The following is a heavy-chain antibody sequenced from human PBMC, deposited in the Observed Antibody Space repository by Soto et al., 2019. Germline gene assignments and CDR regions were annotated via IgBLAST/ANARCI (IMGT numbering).Heavy chain of an antibody. J-gene: IGHJ5*01. V-gene: IGHV6-1*01. Sequence: QVQLQQSGPGLVKPSQTLSLTCAISGESVSTNSATWDWIRQSPSRGLEWLGRTYYRSKWYHDYAGSVKGRXTXNXXTSNNQLSLQLNSVTPDDTAVYYCARLIGDSWLDSWGQGTLVTVSS. D-gene: IGHD2-8*01. CDR2: TYYRSKWYH. CDR1: GESVSTNSAT. CDR3: ARLIGDSWLDS.